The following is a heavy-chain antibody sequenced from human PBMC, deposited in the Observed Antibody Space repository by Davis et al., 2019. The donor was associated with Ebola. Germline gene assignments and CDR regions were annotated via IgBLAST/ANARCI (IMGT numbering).Heavy chain of an antibody. CDR1: GGSFSGYY. Sequence: SETLSLTCAVYGGSFSGYYWGWIRQPPGKGLEWIGSIYYSGSTYYNPSLKSRVAISVDTSKNQFTLKLSSVTAADTAVYYCASDHNYDSSGYNGMDVWGQGTTVTVSS. J-gene: IGHJ6*02. CDR3: ASDHNYDSSGYNGMDV. V-gene: IGHV4-39*01. CDR2: IYYSGST. D-gene: IGHD3-22*01.